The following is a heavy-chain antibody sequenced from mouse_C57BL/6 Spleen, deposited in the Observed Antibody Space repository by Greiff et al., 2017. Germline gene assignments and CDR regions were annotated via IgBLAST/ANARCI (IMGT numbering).Heavy chain of an antibody. D-gene: IGHD2-3*01. CDR3: ARRWLLRYYAMDY. Sequence: QVQLQQPGAELVKPGASVKLSCKASGYTFTSYWMQWVKQRPGQGLEWIGEIDPSDSYTNYNQKFKGKATLTVDTSSSTAYMQLSSLTSEDSAVYYCARRWLLRYYAMDYWGQGTSVTVSS. CDR1: GYTFTSYW. J-gene: IGHJ4*01. CDR2: IDPSDSYT. V-gene: IGHV1-50*01.